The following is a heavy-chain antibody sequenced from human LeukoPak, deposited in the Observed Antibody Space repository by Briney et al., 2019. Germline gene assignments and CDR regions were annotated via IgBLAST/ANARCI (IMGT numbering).Heavy chain of an antibody. CDR1: GGSISSGGYY. J-gene: IGHJ3*02. D-gene: IGHD3-16*01. CDR2: IYHSGST. V-gene: IGHV4-30-2*01. Sequence: PSQTLSLTCTVSGGSISSGGYYWSWIRQPPGKGLEWIGYIYHSGSTYYNPSLKSRVTISVDRSKNQFSLKLSSVTAADTAVYYCARVSLSWARAFDIWGQGTMVTVSS. CDR3: ARVSLSWARAFDI.